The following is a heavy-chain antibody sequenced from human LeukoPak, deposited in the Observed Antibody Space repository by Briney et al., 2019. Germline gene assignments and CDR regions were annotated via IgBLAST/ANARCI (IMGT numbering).Heavy chain of an antibody. CDR1: GVSISDYY. J-gene: IGHJ4*02. CDR2: IYISGST. CDR3: AKKDGDF. Sequence: PSETLSLTCSVSGVSISDYYWTWFRQPAGKGLEWIGRIYISGSTNYNPSLKSRVIMSVDTSRNQLSLKLTSLTAADTAVYYCAKKDGDFWGRGTLVSVSS. V-gene: IGHV4-4*07.